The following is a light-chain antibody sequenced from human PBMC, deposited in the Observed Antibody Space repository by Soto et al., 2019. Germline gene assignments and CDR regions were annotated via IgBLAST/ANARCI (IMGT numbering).Light chain of an antibody. J-gene: IGKJ4*01. CDR2: GAS. Sequence: EIVLTQSPGTLSLSPGERVTLSCRANESVSSSQLVWYQQKLGQAPRLLIYGASSRATGTPDRFSGSGSGTDFTLTISRLEPEDFAVYYCQQYGTSRPTFGGGTKVEIK. CDR1: ESVSSSQ. V-gene: IGKV3-20*01. CDR3: QQYGTSRPT.